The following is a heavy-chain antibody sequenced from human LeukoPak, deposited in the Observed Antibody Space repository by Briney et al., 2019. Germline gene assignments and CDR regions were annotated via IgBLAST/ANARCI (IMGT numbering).Heavy chain of an antibody. CDR3: ARAYFCSSTSCPDGMDV. Sequence: SETLSLTCAVYGGSFSGYYWSWIRQPPGKGLEWIGEINHSGSTNYNPSLKSRVTISVDTSKNQFSLKLSSVTAADTAVYYCARAYFCSSTSCPDGMDVWGQGTTVTVS. CDR1: GGSFSGYY. J-gene: IGHJ6*02. CDR2: INHSGST. D-gene: IGHD2-2*01. V-gene: IGHV4-34*01.